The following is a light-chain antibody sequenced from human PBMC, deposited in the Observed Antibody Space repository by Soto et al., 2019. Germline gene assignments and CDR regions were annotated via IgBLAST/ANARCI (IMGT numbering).Light chain of an antibody. CDR3: HQRSNWPLT. J-gene: IGKJ4*01. CDR2: DAS. V-gene: IGKV3-11*01. Sequence: FTQSPATLSLSPGERATLSCRASQSVSSYLAWYQQKPGQAPRLLIYDASNRATGIPARFSGSGSGTDFTLTISSLEPEDFAVYYCHQRSNWPLTFGGGTKVDIK. CDR1: QSVSSY.